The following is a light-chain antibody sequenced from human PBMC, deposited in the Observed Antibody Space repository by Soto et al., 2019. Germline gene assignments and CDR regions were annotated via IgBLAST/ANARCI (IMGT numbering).Light chain of an antibody. J-gene: IGKJ1*01. CDR1: ESVSDSQ. CDR2: GIS. V-gene: IGKV3-20*01. CDR3: QQYGSSRWT. Sequence: EIVLTQSPGTLSLSPGERATLSCRTSESVSDSQLAWYQQKPGQAPRLVIFGISSRATGIPDRFSGSGSGTDFTLTFSRLEPEDFAIYYCQQYGSSRWTFGQGTKVE.